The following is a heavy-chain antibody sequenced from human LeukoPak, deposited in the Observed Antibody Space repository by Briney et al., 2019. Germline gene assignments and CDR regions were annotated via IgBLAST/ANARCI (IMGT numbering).Heavy chain of an antibody. V-gene: IGHV3-21*01. J-gene: IGHJ4*02. D-gene: IGHD3-22*01. CDR2: ISSGTTYI. CDR1: GFSFSSFG. Sequence: PGGSLRLSCAASGFSFSSFGMNWVRQAPGKGLEWVSSISSGTTYIYYADSVKGRFTISRDNAKNSLYLQMYSLRAEDTAVYYCARDRGYDSSGPDYWGQGTLVTVSS. CDR3: ARDRGYDSSGPDY.